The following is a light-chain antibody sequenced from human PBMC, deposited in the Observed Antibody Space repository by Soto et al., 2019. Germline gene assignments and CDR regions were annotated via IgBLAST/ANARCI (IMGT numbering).Light chain of an antibody. J-gene: IGLJ1*01. Sequence: QSVLIQPASVSGSPEQSIIISCTGASSDVGYSSSVSWYQQHPGKAPKLVIFDVSNRPSGVSNRFSGSKSGNTASLTISGLQAEDEADYYCCSWTSSATHVFGTGTKVTVL. CDR1: SSDVGYSSS. CDR2: DVS. V-gene: IGLV2-14*01. CDR3: CSWTSSATHV.